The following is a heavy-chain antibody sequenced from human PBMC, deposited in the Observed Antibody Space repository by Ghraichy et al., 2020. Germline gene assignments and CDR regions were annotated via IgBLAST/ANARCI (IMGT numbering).Heavy chain of an antibody. CDR3: AKCLVVTTVTTWDY. Sequence: GGSLRLSCAASGFTFSSEAMSWVRQAPGKGLEWVSAISGSGGSTYYADSVKGRFTISRDNSKNTLYLQMNSPRAEDTAVYYCAKCLVVTTVTTWDYWGQGTLVTVSS. CDR1: GFTFSSEA. D-gene: IGHD4-11*01. V-gene: IGHV3-23*01. CDR2: ISGSGGST. J-gene: IGHJ4*02.